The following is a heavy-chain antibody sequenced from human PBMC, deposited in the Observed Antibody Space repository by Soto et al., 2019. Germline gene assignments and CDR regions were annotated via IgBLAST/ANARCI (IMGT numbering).Heavy chain of an antibody. CDR2: IVVGSGNT. CDR3: AADWDLHCSGGSCYSSWFDP. V-gene: IGHV1-58*02. CDR1: GFTFTISA. D-gene: IGHD2-15*01. Sequence: SVKVSCKASGFTFTISAMQWVRQARGQRLEWIGWIVVGSGNTNYAQKFQERVTITRDMSTSTAYMELSSLRSEDTAVYYCAADWDLHCSGGSCYSSWFDPWGQGTLVTVSS. J-gene: IGHJ5*02.